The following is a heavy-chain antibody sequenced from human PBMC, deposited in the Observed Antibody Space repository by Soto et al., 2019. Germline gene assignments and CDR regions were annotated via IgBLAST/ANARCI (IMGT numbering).Heavy chain of an antibody. V-gene: IGHV4-34*12. CDR2: IFHGGGT. Sequence: SETLSLTCAVSGESFSGYYWSWIRQPPGKGLEWIGQIFHGGGTNYSPSLKSRVTISVDTSKNQFSLELTSVTAADTAVYYCARPHYESNTFYSFFDYWGQGTLVTVSS. CDR1: GESFSGYY. J-gene: IGHJ4*02. D-gene: IGHD3-22*01. CDR3: ARPHYESNTFYSFFDY.